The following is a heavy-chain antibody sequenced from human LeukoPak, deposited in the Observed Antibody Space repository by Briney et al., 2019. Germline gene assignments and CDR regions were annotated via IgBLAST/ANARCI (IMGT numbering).Heavy chain of an antibody. D-gene: IGHD2-15*01. J-gene: IGHJ3*02. CDR3: AREWRVVAATSAAFDI. V-gene: IGHV3-48*03. CDR1: GFTFSSYE. Sequence: PGGSLRLSCAASGFTFSSYEMNWVRQAPGKGLEWVSYISSSGNTIYYADSVKGRFTISRDNAKNSLYLQMNSLRAEDTAVYYCAREWRVVAATSAAFDIWGQGTMVTVSS. CDR2: ISSSGNTI.